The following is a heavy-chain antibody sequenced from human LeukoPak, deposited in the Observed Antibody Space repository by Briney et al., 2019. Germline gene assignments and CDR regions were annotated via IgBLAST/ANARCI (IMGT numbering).Heavy chain of an antibody. CDR2: MNPNSGNT. CDR3: ARLSGSYSNFDY. Sequence: GASVKVSCKASGYTFSSYDINWVRQATGQGLEWMGWMNPNSGNTSYAQNFQGRVTMTRDTSTSTVYMELSSLRSEDTAVYYCARLSGSYSNFDYWGQGTLVTVSS. V-gene: IGHV1-8*02. CDR1: GYTFSSYD. J-gene: IGHJ4*02. D-gene: IGHD1-26*01.